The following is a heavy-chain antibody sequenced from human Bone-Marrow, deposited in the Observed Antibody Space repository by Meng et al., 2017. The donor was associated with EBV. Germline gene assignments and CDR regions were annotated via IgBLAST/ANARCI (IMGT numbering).Heavy chain of an antibody. V-gene: IGHV1-18*01. D-gene: IGHD6-13*01. CDR3: ARAGPATAAGTPSRY. CDR2: ISAYNSNT. Sequence: HVRLVELRSRLDKLGHSVTFTCMASGYCFTCYVISGVRPAPGQGLEWMAWISAYNSNTTYAQKLQGRVTMTTDTSTSTAYMELRSLRSDDTAVYYCARAGPATAAGTPSRYWGQGTLVTVSS. J-gene: IGHJ4*02. CDR1: GYCFTCYV.